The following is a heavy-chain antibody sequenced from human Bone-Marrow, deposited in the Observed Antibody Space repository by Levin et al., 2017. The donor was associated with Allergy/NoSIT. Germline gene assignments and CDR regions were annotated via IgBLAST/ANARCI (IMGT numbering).Heavy chain of an antibody. CDR3: TRNWNYDY. CDR1: GFTFSGSP. J-gene: IGHJ4*02. V-gene: IGHV3-73*01. Sequence: GGSLRLSCAASGFTFSGSPVHWVRQAPGKGLEWVARIRSKLSDYATSYSASVKGRFTVSRDDSKNTAYLQMNSLKTEDTAIYSCTRNWNYDYWGQGTLVTVSS. CDR2: IRSKLSDYAT. D-gene: IGHD1-7*01.